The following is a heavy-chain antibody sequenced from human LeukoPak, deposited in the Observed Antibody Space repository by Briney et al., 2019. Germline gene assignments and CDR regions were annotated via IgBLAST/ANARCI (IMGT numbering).Heavy chain of an antibody. CDR2: ISSSSSYI. J-gene: IGHJ6*02. CDR1: GFTFSSYS. Sequence: GGSLRLSCAASGFTFSSYSMNWVRQAPGKGLEWVSSISSSSSYIYYADSAKGRFTISRDNAKNSLYLQMNSLRAEDTAVYYCARVEDSSGYYLYYYYYGMDVWGQGTTVTVSS. D-gene: IGHD3-22*01. CDR3: ARVEDSSGYYLYYYYYGMDV. V-gene: IGHV3-21*01.